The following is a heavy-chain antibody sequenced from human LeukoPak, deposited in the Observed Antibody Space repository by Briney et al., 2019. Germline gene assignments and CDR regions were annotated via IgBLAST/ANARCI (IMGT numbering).Heavy chain of an antibody. V-gene: IGHV3-53*01. CDR2: IYSGGST. CDR1: GFTVSSNY. Sequence: PGGSLRLSCAASGFTVSSNYMSWVRQAPGKGLGWVSVIYSGGSTYYADSVKGRFTISRDNAKNSLYLQMNSLRAEDTAVYYCARLYSSSSGKAFDIWGQGTMVTVSS. CDR3: ARLYSSSSGKAFDI. D-gene: IGHD6-6*01. J-gene: IGHJ3*02.